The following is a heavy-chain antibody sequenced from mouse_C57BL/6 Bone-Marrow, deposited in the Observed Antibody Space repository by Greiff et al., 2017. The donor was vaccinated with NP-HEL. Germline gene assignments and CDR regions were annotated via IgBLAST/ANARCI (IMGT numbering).Heavy chain of an antibody. J-gene: IGHJ3*01. CDR3: AISIYYDYGGFAY. CDR2: IHPSDSDT. D-gene: IGHD2-4*01. CDR1: GYTFTSYW. V-gene: IGHV1-74*01. Sequence: VQLQQPGAELVKPGASVKVSCKASGYTFTSYWMHWVKQRPGQGLEWIGRIHPSDSDTNYNQKFKGKATLTVDKSSSTAYMQLSSLTSEDSAFYYCAISIYYDYGGFAYWGQGTLVTVSA.